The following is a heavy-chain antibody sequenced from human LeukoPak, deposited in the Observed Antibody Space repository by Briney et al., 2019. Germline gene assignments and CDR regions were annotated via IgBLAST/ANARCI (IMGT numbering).Heavy chain of an antibody. Sequence: GGSLRLSCAASRFTFSSYAMSWVRRAPGKGLEWVSAISGSGGSTYYADSVKGRFPISRDNSKNTLYLQMNSLRAEDTAVYYCAKTTVTGNYFDYWGQGTLVTVSS. CDR2: ISGSGGST. D-gene: IGHD4-11*01. J-gene: IGHJ4*02. CDR3: AKTTVTGNYFDY. CDR1: RFTFSSYA. V-gene: IGHV3-23*01.